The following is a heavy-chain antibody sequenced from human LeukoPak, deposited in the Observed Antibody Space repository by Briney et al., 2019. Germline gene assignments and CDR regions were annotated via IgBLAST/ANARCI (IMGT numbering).Heavy chain of an antibody. V-gene: IGHV1-18*04. CDR2: ISAYNGNT. CDR3: ARDVGYCSSTSCPSFDY. D-gene: IGHD2-2*01. CDR1: GYTFTSYG. J-gene: IGHJ4*02. Sequence: ASVKVSCKASGYTFTSYGISWVRQAPGQGLEWMGWISAYNGNTNYAQKLRGRVTMTTDTSTSTAYMELRSLRSDDTAVYYCARDVGYCSSTSCPSFDYWGQGTLVTVSS.